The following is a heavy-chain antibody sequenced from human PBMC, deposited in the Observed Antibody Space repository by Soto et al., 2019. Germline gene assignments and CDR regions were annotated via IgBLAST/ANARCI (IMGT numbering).Heavy chain of an antibody. CDR3: ARWRCIDY. J-gene: IGHJ4*02. V-gene: IGHV3-23*01. CDR1: GFTFGSYA. Sequence: GGSLRLSCAASGFTFGSYALSWVRQAPGKGLEWVSTIRGSEGKTFYADSVKGRFSITRDTSESTLYLQMNSLRADDTAMYYCARWRCIDYWGRGTRVTVSS. CDR2: IRGSEGKT. D-gene: IGHD2-15*01.